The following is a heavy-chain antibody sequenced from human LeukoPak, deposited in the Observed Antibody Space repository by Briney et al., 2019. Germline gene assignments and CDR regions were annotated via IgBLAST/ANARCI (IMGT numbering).Heavy chain of an antibody. J-gene: IGHJ4*02. Sequence: GGSLRLSCAASGFTFSSYSMNWVRQAPGKGLEWVSYISSSSSTIYYADSVKGRFTISRDNAKNSLYLQMNSLRAEDTAVYYCYCSSSSCYIARGQGTLVTVSS. CDR2: ISSSSSTI. CDR1: GFTFSSYS. CDR3: YCSSSSCYIA. V-gene: IGHV3-48*04. D-gene: IGHD2-2*02.